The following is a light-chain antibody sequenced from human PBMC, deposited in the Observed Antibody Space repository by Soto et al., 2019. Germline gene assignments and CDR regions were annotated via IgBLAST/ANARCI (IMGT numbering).Light chain of an antibody. CDR2: DVN. CDR1: SSDVGGYNY. J-gene: IGLJ1*01. V-gene: IGLV2-14*03. Sequence: QSALTQPASVSGSPGQSIAISCTGTSSDVGGYNYVSWYQQHPGKAPKVMIYDVNNRPSGVSDRFSGSKSGNTASLTISGLQADDEADYYCTYYTSGSLYVFRTGTKVPGL. CDR3: TYYTSGSLYV.